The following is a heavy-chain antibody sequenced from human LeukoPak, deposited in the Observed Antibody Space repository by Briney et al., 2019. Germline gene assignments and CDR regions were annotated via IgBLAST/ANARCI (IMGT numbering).Heavy chain of an antibody. CDR2: IYYSGST. V-gene: IGHV4-61*05. Sequence: PSETLSLTCTVSGGSISSSSYYWGWIRQPPGKGLEWIGYIYYSGSTNYNPSLKSRVTISVDTSKNQFSLKLGSVTAADTAVYYCARSGTPFGYYYDSSGYYYGAFDIWGQGTMVTVSS. D-gene: IGHD3-22*01. CDR1: GGSISSSSYY. J-gene: IGHJ3*02. CDR3: ARSGTPFGYYYDSSGYYYGAFDI.